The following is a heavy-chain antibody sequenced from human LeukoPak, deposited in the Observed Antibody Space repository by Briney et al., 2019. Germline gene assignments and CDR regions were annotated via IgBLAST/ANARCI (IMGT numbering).Heavy chain of an antibody. J-gene: IGHJ4*02. D-gene: IGHD5-18*01. Sequence: SETLSLTCTVSGGSISSYYWSWIRQPPGKGLEWIGYIYYSGSTNYNPSLKSRVTISVDTSKNQFSLKLSSVTAADTAVYYCARDPGYSYAIHYWGQGTLVTVSS. V-gene: IGHV4-59*01. CDR3: ARDPGYSYAIHY. CDR1: GGSISSYY. CDR2: IYYSGST.